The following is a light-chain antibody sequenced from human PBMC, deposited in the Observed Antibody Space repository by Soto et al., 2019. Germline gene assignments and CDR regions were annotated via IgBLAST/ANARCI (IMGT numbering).Light chain of an antibody. V-gene: IGLV3-21*02. Sequence: SYELTQPPSVSVAPGQTAIVTCDGNNIGSNSVHWYQQKPGRAPVLVVYAGSDRPSGVPERFSGSNSGNTATLTISRVEAGDEADYYCQVWDSSTDDLYVFGPGTKVTVL. CDR1: NIGSNS. CDR3: QVWDSSTDDLYV. J-gene: IGLJ1*01. CDR2: AGS.